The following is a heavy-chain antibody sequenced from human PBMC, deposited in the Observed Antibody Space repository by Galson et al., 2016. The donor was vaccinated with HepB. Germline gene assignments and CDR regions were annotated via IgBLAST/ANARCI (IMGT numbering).Heavy chain of an antibody. J-gene: IGHJ4*02. D-gene: IGHD3-10*01. CDR3: AKELGAKPVFSS. V-gene: IGHV3-30*18. CDR1: GFTFSTYW. Sequence: SLRLSCAASGFTFSTYWMHWVRQAPGKGLEWVAVISYDGSNKFQADSVKGRFTISRDNSKNTLYLQMNSLRGDDTAVYYCAKELGAKPVFSSWGQGTLVTVSS. CDR2: ISYDGSNK.